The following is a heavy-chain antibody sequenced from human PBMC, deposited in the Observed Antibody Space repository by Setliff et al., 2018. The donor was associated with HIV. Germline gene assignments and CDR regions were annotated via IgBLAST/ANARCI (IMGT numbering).Heavy chain of an antibody. J-gene: IGHJ6*03. CDR1: GGSISSSSYY. V-gene: IGHV4-39*07. D-gene: IGHD6-6*01. Sequence: PSETLSLTCTVSGGSISSSSYYWGWIRQPPGKGLEWIGNIYSGGTTYYNSSLRSRVTISVDTSKNQFSLKLNSVTAADTAVYYCARGGGTSSPIDYHYYIDVWGKGTTVTVSS. CDR2: IYSGGTT. CDR3: ARGGGTSSPIDYHYYIDV.